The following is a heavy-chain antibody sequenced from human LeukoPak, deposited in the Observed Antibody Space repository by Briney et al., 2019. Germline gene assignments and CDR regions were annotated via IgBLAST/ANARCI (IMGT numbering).Heavy chain of an antibody. J-gene: IGHJ6*03. CDR2: INGGXNTT. D-gene: IGHD6-19*01. CDR1: GFAFSSFA. Sequence: GGSLRLSCAASGFAFSSFAMGWVRQSPGKXLXWLSTINGGXNTTFYSDSVKGRFTISRDNSKNTLYLHMDSLRPDDTATYYCTKELHVAVAVADYYYFYMDVWGRGTAVTVSS. V-gene: IGHV3-23*01. CDR3: TKELHVAVAVADYYYFYMDV.